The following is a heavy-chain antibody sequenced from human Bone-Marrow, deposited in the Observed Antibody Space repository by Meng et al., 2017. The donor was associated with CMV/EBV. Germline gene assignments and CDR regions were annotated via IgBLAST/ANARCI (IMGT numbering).Heavy chain of an antibody. CDR3: ASSPLYDSSGYYLRGAFDI. Sequence: GESLKISCAASGFTFSSYEMNWVRQAPGKGLEWVSYISSSGSTIYYADSVKGRFTISRDNAKNSLYLQMNSLRAEDTAVYYCASSPLYDSSGYYLRGAFDIWGQGTMVTVSS. D-gene: IGHD3-22*01. CDR1: GFTFSSYE. J-gene: IGHJ3*02. CDR2: ISSSGSTI. V-gene: IGHV3-48*03.